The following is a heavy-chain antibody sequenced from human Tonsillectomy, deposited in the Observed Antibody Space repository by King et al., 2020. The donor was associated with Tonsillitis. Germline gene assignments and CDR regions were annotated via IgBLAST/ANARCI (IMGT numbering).Heavy chain of an antibody. Sequence: GQLVQSGAEVKKPGASVKVSCKASGYTFTNYYMHWVRQAPGQGLEWMGIINPSGGSTNYAQKFQGRVTMTRDTSTSTVYMELSSLRSEDTAVYYCARSEAGYWYFDLWGRGTLVTVSS. CDR1: GYTFTNYY. V-gene: IGHV1-46*03. D-gene: IGHD6-19*01. CDR3: ARSEAGYWYFDL. CDR2: INPSGGST. J-gene: IGHJ2*01.